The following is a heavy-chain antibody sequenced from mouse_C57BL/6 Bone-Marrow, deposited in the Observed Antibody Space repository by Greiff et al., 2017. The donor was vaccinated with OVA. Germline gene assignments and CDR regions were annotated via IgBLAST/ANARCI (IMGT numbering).Heavy chain of an antibody. CDR1: GFTFSDYG. Sequence: EVHLVESGGGLVKPGGSLKLSCAASGFTFSDYGMHWVRQAPEKGLEWVAYISSGSSTIYYADTVNGRFTISRDNAKNTLFLQMTSLRSEDTAMYYCARWGLDYWGQGTTLTVSS. V-gene: IGHV5-17*01. D-gene: IGHD3-3*01. CDR3: ARWGLDY. J-gene: IGHJ2*01. CDR2: ISSGSSTI.